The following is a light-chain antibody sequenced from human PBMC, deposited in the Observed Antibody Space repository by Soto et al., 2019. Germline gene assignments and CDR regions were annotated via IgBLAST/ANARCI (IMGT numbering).Light chain of an antibody. CDR2: GAS. J-gene: IGKJ2*01. Sequence: EIVLTQSPGTLSLSPGERATLSCRASQSVSSNYLAWYQQEPGQAPRLLIYGASRRATGIPDRFSGSGSGTAFTLTIRRLEAEDFAVYYCQQYGTSPLFGQGTKLEIK. CDR1: QSVSSNY. V-gene: IGKV3-20*01. CDR3: QQYGTSPL.